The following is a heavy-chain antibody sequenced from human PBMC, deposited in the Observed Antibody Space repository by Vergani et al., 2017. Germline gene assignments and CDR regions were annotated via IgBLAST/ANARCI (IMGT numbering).Heavy chain of an antibody. J-gene: IGHJ6*02. CDR2: IRYDGTKI. CDR1: GFTFRIYG. Sequence: QVQLVESGGGVVQPGGSLRLSCIASGFTFRIYGMHWVRQAPGKGLEWVAFIRYDGTKIFYGDSVKGRFTISRDKSQNTVNLQMNSLRTEDTAVYFCANSVIAGNVGVAYFGMDVWGRGTTVTVSS. V-gene: IGHV3-30*02. D-gene: IGHD2/OR15-2a*01. CDR3: ANSVIAGNVGVAYFGMDV.